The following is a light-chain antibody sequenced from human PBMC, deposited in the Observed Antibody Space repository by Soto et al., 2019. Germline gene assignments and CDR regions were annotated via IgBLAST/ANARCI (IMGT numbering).Light chain of an antibody. V-gene: IGLV2-14*03. J-gene: IGLJ1*01. CDR2: NVN. Sequence: QSALTQPASVSGSPGQSITISCTGTNSDVGGFSYVSWYQQHPGKAPKLIIYNVNSRPSGVSNRFSGSKFGNTASLIISGLQAEDEADYYCSSYTTSSRYVFGTGTKLTVL. CDR1: NSDVGGFSY. CDR3: SSYTTSSRYV.